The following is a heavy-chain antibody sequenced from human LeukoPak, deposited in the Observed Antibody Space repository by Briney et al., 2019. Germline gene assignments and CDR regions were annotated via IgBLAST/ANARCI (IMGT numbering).Heavy chain of an antibody. Sequence: GGSLRLSCAASGFTFDDYAMHWVRQAPGKGLEWVSGISWNSGSIGYADSVKGRFTISRDNAKNSLYLQMNSLRAEDTALYYCAKDMRSVVPAAMNYYGKDVWGQGTTVTVSS. CDR3: AKDMRSVVPAAMNYYGKDV. J-gene: IGHJ6*02. D-gene: IGHD2-2*01. CDR2: ISWNSGSI. CDR1: GFTFDDYA. V-gene: IGHV3-9*01.